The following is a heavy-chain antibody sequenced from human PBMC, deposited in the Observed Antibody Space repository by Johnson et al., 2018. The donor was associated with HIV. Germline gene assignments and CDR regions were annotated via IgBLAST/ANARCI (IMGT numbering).Heavy chain of an antibody. CDR1: GFTFSDYY. Sequence: QMQLVESGGGLVKPGGSLRLSCAASGFTFSDYYMSWIRQAPGKGLEWVSYISSSGSTIYYADSVKGRFTISRDNSKNTLYLQMNSLRAEDTAVYYCAFIEYSSLDAFDIWGQGTMVTVSS. V-gene: IGHV3-11*04. J-gene: IGHJ3*02. CDR2: ISSSGSTI. D-gene: IGHD6-6*01. CDR3: AFIEYSSLDAFDI.